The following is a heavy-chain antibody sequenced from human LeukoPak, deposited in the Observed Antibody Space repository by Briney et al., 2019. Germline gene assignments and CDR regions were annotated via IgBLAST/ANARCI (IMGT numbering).Heavy chain of an antibody. J-gene: IGHJ4*02. Sequence: SETLSLTCTVSGGSISSYYWSWIRQPPGKGLEWIGEINHSGSTNYNPSLKSRVTISVDTSKNQFSLKLSSVTAADTAVYYCARHVTGSSWYYFDYWGQGTLVTVSS. CDR2: INHSGST. D-gene: IGHD6-13*01. V-gene: IGHV4-34*01. CDR3: ARHVTGSSWYYFDY. CDR1: GGSISSYY.